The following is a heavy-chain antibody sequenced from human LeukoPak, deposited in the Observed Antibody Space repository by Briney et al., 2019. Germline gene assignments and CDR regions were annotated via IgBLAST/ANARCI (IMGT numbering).Heavy chain of an antibody. CDR3: ARAGDGDYVPEDYSYYMDV. Sequence: SETLSLTCTVSGDSISSGGYYWSWIRQHPGKGLEWIGYISYSGSTYSNPSLESRVTISVDTSKNQFSLKVSSVTAADTAVYYCARAGDGDYVPEDYSYYMDVWGKGTTVTVSS. CDR1: GDSISSGGYY. V-gene: IGHV4-31*03. CDR2: ISYSGST. D-gene: IGHD4-17*01. J-gene: IGHJ6*03.